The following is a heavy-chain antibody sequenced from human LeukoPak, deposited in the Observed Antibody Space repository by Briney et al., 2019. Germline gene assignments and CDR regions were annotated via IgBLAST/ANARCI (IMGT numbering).Heavy chain of an antibody. CDR1: GFTFSSYG. Sequence: GRSLRLSCAASGFTFSSYGMHWVRQAPGKGLEWVAVIWYDGSNKYYADSVKGRFTISRDNSKNTLYLQMNSLRAEDTAVYYCARAGYYDILTGVRSWFDPWGQGTLVTVSS. D-gene: IGHD3-9*01. J-gene: IGHJ5*02. V-gene: IGHV3-33*01. CDR3: ARAGYYDILTGVRSWFDP. CDR2: IWYDGSNK.